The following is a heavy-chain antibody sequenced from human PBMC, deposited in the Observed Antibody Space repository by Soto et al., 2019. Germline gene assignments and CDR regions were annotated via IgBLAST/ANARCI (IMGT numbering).Heavy chain of an antibody. CDR1: RGGLGNCA. CDR2: IIPMFGTA. Sequence: GTSVEVCWGESRGGLGNCASKWLRQAPEQGLEWMGGIIPMFGTATYAQTLQGRFTITADESTPTAYMALSSLRSEDTAVYYCTRRHSTSSQHAFDIWAQGTMVTVSS. J-gene: IGHJ3*02. CDR3: TRRHSTSSQHAFDI. V-gene: IGHV1-69*13. D-gene: IGHD6-6*01.